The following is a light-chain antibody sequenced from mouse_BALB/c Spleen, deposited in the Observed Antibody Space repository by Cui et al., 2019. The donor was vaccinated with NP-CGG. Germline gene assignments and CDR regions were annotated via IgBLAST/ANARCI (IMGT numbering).Light chain of an antibody. CDR2: GTN. Sequence: QAVATQEPAPTTSPGETVTLTCRSSTGAVTTSNYANWVQEKPDHLFTGLIGGTNNRAPGVPARFSGSLIGDKAALTITGAQTEDEAIYFCALWYSSHWVFGGGTKLTVL. V-gene: IGLV1*01. J-gene: IGLJ1*01. CDR3: ALWYSSHWV. CDR1: TGAVTTSNY.